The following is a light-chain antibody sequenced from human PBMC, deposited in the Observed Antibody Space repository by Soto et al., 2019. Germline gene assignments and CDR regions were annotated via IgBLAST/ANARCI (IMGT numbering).Light chain of an antibody. V-gene: IGKV1-5*01. CDR3: QQLFDSPIT. CDR1: RSLQTW. J-gene: IGKJ5*01. Sequence: IQMTQSPSTLSASVGDRVTITCRASRSLQTWLAWYQVKPGKAPKLLIYAASTLESGVPSRFSATVSGTEFSPTITSLQPEDFATYYCQQLFDSPITFGQGTRLEIK. CDR2: AAS.